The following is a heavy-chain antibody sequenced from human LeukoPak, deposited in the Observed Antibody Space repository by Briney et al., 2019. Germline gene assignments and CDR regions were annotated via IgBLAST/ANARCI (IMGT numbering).Heavy chain of an antibody. D-gene: IGHD1-26*01. Sequence: SETLSLTCTVSGDSISSPFYYWAWIRQPPGKGLQWIGTIYYTGSTYSNPSLKSRVTISDETSNNQFFLRLASVTAADTALYYCERGRGSYLGGFIDYWGQGNLVTVSS. CDR3: ERGRGSYLGGFIDY. CDR1: GDSISSPFYY. V-gene: IGHV4-39*07. CDR2: IYYTGST. J-gene: IGHJ4*02.